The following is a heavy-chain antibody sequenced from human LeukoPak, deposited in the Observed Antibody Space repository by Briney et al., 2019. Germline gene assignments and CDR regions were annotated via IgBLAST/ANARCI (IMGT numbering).Heavy chain of an antibody. CDR3: TRLYSNAYDY. Sequence: GGSLRLSCAASGSSLSGSAMHWVRQASGKGLEWVGRIRSKANSYATAYAASVKGRFTISRDDTKNKAYVQMNSLKTEDTAVYYCTRLYSNAYDYWGQGTMVTVSS. J-gene: IGHJ4*02. CDR2: IRSKANSYAT. D-gene: IGHD5-18*01. CDR1: GSSLSGSA. V-gene: IGHV3-73*01.